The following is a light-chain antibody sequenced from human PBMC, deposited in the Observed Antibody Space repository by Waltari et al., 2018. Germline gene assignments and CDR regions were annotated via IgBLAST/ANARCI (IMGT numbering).Light chain of an antibody. CDR2: EVS. CDR3: SSYSSSSSVYV. CDR1: SSDVGGYKY. Sequence: QSALTQPASVSGSPGQSITISCTGSSSDVGGYKYVSWYQQEPGKAPKPILYEVSNRPSGVSNRFSASKSGNTASLTISGLQAEDEADYYCSSYSSSSSVYVFGTGTKVTVL. J-gene: IGLJ1*01. V-gene: IGLV2-14*01.